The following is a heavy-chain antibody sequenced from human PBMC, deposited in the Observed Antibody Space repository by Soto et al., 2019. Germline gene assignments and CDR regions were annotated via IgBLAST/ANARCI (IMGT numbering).Heavy chain of an antibody. Sequence: PGGSLRLSCAASGFTFSSYSMNWVRQAPGNGLEWVSYISSSSSTIYYADSVKGRFTISRDNAKNSLYLQMNSLRDEDTAVYYCARDDYYYDSSGYLPYWGQGTLVTVSS. CDR3: ARDDYYYDSSGYLPY. J-gene: IGHJ4*02. D-gene: IGHD3-22*01. CDR2: ISSSSSTI. CDR1: GFTFSSYS. V-gene: IGHV3-48*02.